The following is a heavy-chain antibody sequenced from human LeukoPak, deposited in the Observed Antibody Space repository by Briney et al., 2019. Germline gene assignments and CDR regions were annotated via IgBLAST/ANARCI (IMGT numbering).Heavy chain of an antibody. CDR3: ARDVAGYGMDV. V-gene: IGHV3-30-3*01. CDR1: GFTFSSYA. CDR2: ISYDGSNK. Sequence: PGGSLRLSCAASGFTFSSYAMHWVRQAPGKGLEWVAVISYDGSNKYYADSVKGRFTISRDNSKNTLYLQMNSLRAEDTAVYYCARDVAGYGMDVWGQGTTVTVS. D-gene: IGHD3-10*01. J-gene: IGHJ6*02.